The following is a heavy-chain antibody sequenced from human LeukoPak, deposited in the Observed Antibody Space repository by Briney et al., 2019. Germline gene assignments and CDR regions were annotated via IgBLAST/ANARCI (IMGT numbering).Heavy chain of an antibody. CDR3: AKAGNYDISSDWFDP. Sequence: GGSLRLSCAASGFTFSSYSMNWVRQAPGKGLEWVSYISSSSSTIYYADSVKGRFTISRDNAKNSLYLQMNSLRAEDTALYYCAKAGNYDISSDWFDPWGQGTLVTVSS. CDR1: GFTFSSYS. V-gene: IGHV3-48*04. CDR2: ISSSSSTI. J-gene: IGHJ5*02. D-gene: IGHD3-9*01.